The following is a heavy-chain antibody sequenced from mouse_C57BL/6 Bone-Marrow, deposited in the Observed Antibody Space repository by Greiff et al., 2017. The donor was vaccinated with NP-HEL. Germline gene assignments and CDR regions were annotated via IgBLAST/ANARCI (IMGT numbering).Heavy chain of an antibody. CDR1: GFTFSSYA. CDR3: AHLLSYAMDY. D-gene: IGHD2-1*01. J-gene: IGHJ4*01. CDR2: ISDGGSYT. Sequence: VMLVESGGGLVKPGGSLKLSCAASGFTFSSYAMSWVRQTPEKRLEWVATISDGGSYTYYPDNVKGRFTISRDNAKNNLYLQMSHLKSEDTAMYYCAHLLSYAMDYWGQGTSVTVSS. V-gene: IGHV5-4*03.